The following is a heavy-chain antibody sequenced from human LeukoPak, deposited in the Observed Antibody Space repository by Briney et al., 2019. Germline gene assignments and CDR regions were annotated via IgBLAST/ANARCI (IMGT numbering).Heavy chain of an antibody. CDR1: GFTFSDYY. J-gene: IGHJ4*02. D-gene: IGHD6-13*01. Sequence: GGSLRLSCAASGFTFSDYYMSWIRQAPGKGLEWVSYIRSSSSYTNYADSVKGRFTISRDNAKNSLYLQMNSLRAEDTAVYYCARDSMRAAAGLFDYWGQGTLVTVSS. V-gene: IGHV3-11*06. CDR3: ARDSMRAAAGLFDY. CDR2: IRSSSSYT.